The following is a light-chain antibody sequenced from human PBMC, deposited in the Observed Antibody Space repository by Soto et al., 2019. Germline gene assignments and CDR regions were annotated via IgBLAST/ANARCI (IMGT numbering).Light chain of an antibody. CDR2: QDS. J-gene: IGLJ2*01. CDR3: QAWNTSPVV. CDR1: KLGDKY. Sequence: SYELTQPPSVSVSPGQTASITCSGDKLGDKYACWYQQKPGQSPVVVIYQDSKRPSGIPERSSGSYSWNTATLTISGTRAIEGADYYCQAWNTSPVVFGGGTKLTVL. V-gene: IGLV3-1*01.